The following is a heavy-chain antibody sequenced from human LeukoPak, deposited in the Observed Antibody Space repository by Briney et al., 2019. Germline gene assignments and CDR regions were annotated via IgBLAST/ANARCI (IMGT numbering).Heavy chain of an antibody. V-gene: IGHV3-30-3*01. CDR2: ISYDGSNT. D-gene: IGHD3-16*01. Sequence: GGSLRLSCAASGFMFSSFAMHWVRQAPGKGLEWVAMISYDGSNTCAADSVKGRFTISRDNAKNSLYLQMNSLRGEDAAVYYCARDWALAFDYWGQGTLVTVSS. J-gene: IGHJ4*02. CDR3: ARDWALAFDY. CDR1: GFMFSSFA.